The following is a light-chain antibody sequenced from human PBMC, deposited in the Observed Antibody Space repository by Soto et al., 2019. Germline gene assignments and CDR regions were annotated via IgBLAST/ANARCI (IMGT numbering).Light chain of an antibody. CDR3: QQSIGVPVT. Sequence: DIQLTQSPSSLSASVGDRVTITCRASQTIVNYLNWYQQKPGKDPNLLIYAASRLQSGVPSRVSGSGSATDFSLTIISLQPEDFASYFCQQSIGVPVTFGPGTKVDIK. CDR2: AAS. V-gene: IGKV1-39*01. J-gene: IGKJ3*01. CDR1: QTIVNY.